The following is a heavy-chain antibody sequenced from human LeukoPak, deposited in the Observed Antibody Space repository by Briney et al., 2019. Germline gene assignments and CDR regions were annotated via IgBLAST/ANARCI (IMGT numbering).Heavy chain of an antibody. V-gene: IGHV1-18*01. CDR1: GYTFTSYG. Sequence: ASVKVSCKASGYTFTSYGISWARQAPGQGLEWMGWISAYNGNTNYAQKLQGRVTMTTDTSTSTAYMELRSLRSDDTAVYYCARDYGTYYYDSSGYSTDFVPVDYWGQGTLVTVSS. CDR2: ISAYNGNT. D-gene: IGHD3-22*01. CDR3: ARDYGTYYYDSSGYSTDFVPVDY. J-gene: IGHJ4*02.